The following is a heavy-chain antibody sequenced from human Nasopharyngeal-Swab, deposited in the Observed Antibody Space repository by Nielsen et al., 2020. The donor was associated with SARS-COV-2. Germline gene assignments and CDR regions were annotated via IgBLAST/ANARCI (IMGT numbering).Heavy chain of an antibody. CDR1: GYFFNNYW. Sequence: VESLKISCEGSGYFFNNYWIVWVLQMPGRGLEWMVIIFPYDSDTRYSPSFQGQVTISADVSTKTAYLQWSGLKASDTAMYYCARTEYGSGTNFDYWGQGTLVTVSS. J-gene: IGHJ4*02. V-gene: IGHV5-51*01. D-gene: IGHD3-10*01. CDR2: IFPYDSDT. CDR3: ARTEYGSGTNFDY.